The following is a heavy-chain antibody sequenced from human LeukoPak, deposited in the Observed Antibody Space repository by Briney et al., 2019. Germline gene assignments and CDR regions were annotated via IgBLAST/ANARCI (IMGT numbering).Heavy chain of an antibody. Sequence: RGSLRLSCAASGFTFSGYAMSWVRQAPGKGLEWVSAISVSGGSTYYADSMRGRFTISKDNSKNTLYLRMTSLRAEDTAVYYCAKPKGTHCSSTSCYLSGFDYWGQGTLVTVSS. V-gene: IGHV3-23*01. CDR2: ISVSGGST. CDR3: AKPKGTHCSSTSCYLSGFDY. CDR1: GFTFSGYA. D-gene: IGHD2-2*01. J-gene: IGHJ4*02.